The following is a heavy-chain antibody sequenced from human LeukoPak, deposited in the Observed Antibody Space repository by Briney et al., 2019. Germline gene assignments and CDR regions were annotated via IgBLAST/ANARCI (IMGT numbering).Heavy chain of an antibody. CDR3: ARGSEGFYYMDV. V-gene: IGHV1-18*01. CDR1: GYSFTTHG. D-gene: IGHD3-3*01. Sequence: GESLKISCKASGYSFTTHGLSWVRQAPGQGLEWMGWISTSDGKTDYAQNLQGRVTMTTDTSTSTAYMELRSLTSHDTAVYYCARGSEGFYYMDVWGKGTTVTISS. J-gene: IGHJ6*03. CDR2: ISTSDGKT.